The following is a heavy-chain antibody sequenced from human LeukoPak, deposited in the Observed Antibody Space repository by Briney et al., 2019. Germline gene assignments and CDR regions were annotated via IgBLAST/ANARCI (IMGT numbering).Heavy chain of an antibody. D-gene: IGHD2-2*02. J-gene: IGHJ6*03. V-gene: IGHV3-7*01. CDR2: IKQDGSEK. Sequence: GGSLRLSCAASGLTLSRYWMTWVRQAPGKGLEWVANIKQDGSEKYYVDSVKGRFTISRDNAKNSLYLQMNSLRAEDTAVYYCARTIYYYYYMDVWGKGTTVTVSS. CDR1: GLTLSRYW. CDR3: ARTIYYYYYMDV.